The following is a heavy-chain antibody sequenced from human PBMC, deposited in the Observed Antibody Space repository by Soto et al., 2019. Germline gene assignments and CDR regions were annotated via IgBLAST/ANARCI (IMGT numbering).Heavy chain of an antibody. CDR3: ARDKITGLFDY. V-gene: IGHV4-61*08. CDR2: IYYSGST. D-gene: IGHD2-8*02. Sequence: SVTLSLTCAVSGGSISSGGYSWSWIRQPPGKGLEWIGYIYYSGSTNYNPSLKSRVTISVDTSKNQFSLKLTSVTAADTAVYYCARDKITGLFDYWGQGTLVTVSS. J-gene: IGHJ4*02. CDR1: GGSISSGGYS.